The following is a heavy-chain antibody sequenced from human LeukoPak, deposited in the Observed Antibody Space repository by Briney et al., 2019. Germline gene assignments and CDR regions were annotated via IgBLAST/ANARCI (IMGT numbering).Heavy chain of an antibody. D-gene: IGHD2-2*01. CDR2: ISWNSGSI. V-gene: IGHV3-9*01. CDR1: GFTFDDYA. CDR3: AKGTVVPAAMDV. Sequence: GRSLRLSCAASGFTFDDYAMHWVRQAPGKGLEWVSGISWNSGSIGYADSVKGRFTISRDNAKNSLYLQMNSLRAEDTALYYCAKGTVVPAAMDVWGQGTTVTVSS. J-gene: IGHJ6*02.